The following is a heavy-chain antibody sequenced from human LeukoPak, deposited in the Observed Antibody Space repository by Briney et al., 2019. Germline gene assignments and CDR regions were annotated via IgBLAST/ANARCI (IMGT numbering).Heavy chain of an antibody. CDR1: GFTFSSYA. J-gene: IGHJ6*02. D-gene: IGHD3-22*01. V-gene: IGHV3-30-3*01. CDR2: ISYDGSNK. Sequence: GRSLRLSCAASGFTFSSYAMHWFRQAPGKGLEWVAVISYDGSNKYYADSVKGRFTISRDNSKNTLYLQTNSLRAEDTAVYYCARSASITMIVVPMDVWGQGTTVTVSS. CDR3: ARSASITMIVVPMDV.